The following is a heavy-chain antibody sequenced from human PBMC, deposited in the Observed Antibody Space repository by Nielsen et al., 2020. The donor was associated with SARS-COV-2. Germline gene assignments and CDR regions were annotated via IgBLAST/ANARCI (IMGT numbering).Heavy chain of an antibody. J-gene: IGHJ6*02. D-gene: IGHD3-3*01. CDR3: ARTPFWSGDSPYGMDV. CDR2: IGFSGSTI. CDR1: GFTFSRYG. Sequence: GGSLRLSCAASGFTFSRYGMSWIRQAPGKGLEWVSYIGFSGSTIYYADSVKGRFTISRGNAKNSLYLQMSSLRAEDTAVYYCARTPFWSGDSPYGMDVWGQGTTVTVSS. V-gene: IGHV3-11*01.